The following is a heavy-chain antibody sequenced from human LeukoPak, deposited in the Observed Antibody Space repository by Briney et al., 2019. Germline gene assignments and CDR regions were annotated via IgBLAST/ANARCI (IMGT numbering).Heavy chain of an antibody. D-gene: IGHD2-2*01. Sequence: GASVKVSCKASGYTFATYYMHWLRQAPGQGLEWMGIINLSGGATTYAQKFQGRVTMTRDMSTSTVYMELSSLRSEDTAVYYCARGPGYCSSTSCYRWAFDIWGQGTMVTASS. J-gene: IGHJ3*02. CDR3: ARGPGYCSSTSCYRWAFDI. CDR1: GYTFATYY. V-gene: IGHV1-46*01. CDR2: INLSGGAT.